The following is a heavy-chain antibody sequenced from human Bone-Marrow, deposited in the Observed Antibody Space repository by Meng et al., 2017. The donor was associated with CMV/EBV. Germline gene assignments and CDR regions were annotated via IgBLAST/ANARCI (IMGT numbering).Heavy chain of an antibody. CDR2: IKQDGSEK. Sequence: GESLKISCTASGFTFGDYAMSWVRQAPGKGLEWVANIKQDGSEKYYVDSVKGRFTISRDNTKNSLYLQINSLRAEDTALYYCAREVDFVDAFDIWGQGTMVTVSS. CDR1: GFTFGDYA. CDR3: AREVDFVDAFDI. D-gene: IGHD3-3*01. J-gene: IGHJ3*02. V-gene: IGHV3-7*01.